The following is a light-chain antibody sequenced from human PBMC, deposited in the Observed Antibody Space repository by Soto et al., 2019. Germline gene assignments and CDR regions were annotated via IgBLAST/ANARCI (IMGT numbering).Light chain of an antibody. CDR2: EVN. Sequence: QSALTQPASVSGSPGQSITISCTGTSSDVGGYKFVSWYQQHPGKAPKLMIYEVNNRPSGVSNRFSGSKSGNTASLTISGLQTEDEAVYYCSSYTSSATWVFGGGTKLTVL. V-gene: IGLV2-14*01. CDR1: SSDVGGYKF. CDR3: SSYTSSATWV. J-gene: IGLJ3*02.